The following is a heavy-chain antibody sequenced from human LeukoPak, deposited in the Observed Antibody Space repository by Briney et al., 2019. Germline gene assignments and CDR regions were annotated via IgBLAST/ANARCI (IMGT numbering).Heavy chain of an antibody. Sequence: GGSLRLSCAASGFTFSNYSMNWVRQAPGKGLAWVANIIEGGDVKYYVDSVKGRFTISRDNTKNSLYLQMTSLRADDTAVYYCARMGKNGWDFDHWGQGTLVTVSS. V-gene: IGHV3-7*01. CDR1: GFTFSNYS. CDR2: IIEGGDVK. CDR3: ARMGKNGWDFDH. J-gene: IGHJ4*02. D-gene: IGHD6-19*01.